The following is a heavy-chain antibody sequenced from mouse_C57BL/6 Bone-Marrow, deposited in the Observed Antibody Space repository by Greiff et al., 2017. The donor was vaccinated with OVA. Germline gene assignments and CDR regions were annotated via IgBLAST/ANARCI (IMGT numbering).Heavy chain of an antibody. J-gene: IGHJ2*01. D-gene: IGHD4-1*01. CDR3: ARDHWSYFDY. CDR1: GFTFTDYY. CDR2: IRNKANGYTT. V-gene: IGHV7-3*01. Sequence: EVMLVESGGGLVQPGGSLSLSCAASGFTFTDYYMSWVRQPPGKALEWLGFIRNKANGYTTEYSASVKGRFTISRDNSQSILYLQMNALRAEDSATYYCARDHWSYFDYWGRGTTLTVSS.